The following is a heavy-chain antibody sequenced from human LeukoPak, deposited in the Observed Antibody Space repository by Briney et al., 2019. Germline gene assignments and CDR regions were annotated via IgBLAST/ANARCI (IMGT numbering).Heavy chain of an antibody. CDR2: INPNSGGT. Sequence: ASVKVSCKASGYTFTGYYMHWVRQAPGQGLEWMGWINPNSGGTNYAQEFQGRVTMTRDTSISTAYMELSRLRSDDTAVYYCARGGYSGYDLLYWGQGTLVTVSS. J-gene: IGHJ4*02. CDR1: GYTFTGYY. V-gene: IGHV1-2*02. D-gene: IGHD5-12*01. CDR3: ARGGYSGYDLLY.